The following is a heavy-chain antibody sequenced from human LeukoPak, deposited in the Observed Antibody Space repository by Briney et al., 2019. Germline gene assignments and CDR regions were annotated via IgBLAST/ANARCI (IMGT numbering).Heavy chain of an antibody. Sequence: GRSLRLSCAASGFTFSSYGMHWVRQAPGKGLEWVAVIWYDGSNKYYADSVKGRFTISRDNSKNTLYLQMNSLRAEDTAVYYCARVVNPYYYYGMDVWGQGTTVTVPS. J-gene: IGHJ6*02. CDR3: ARVVNPYYYYGMDV. CDR1: GFTFSSYG. D-gene: IGHD3-22*01. CDR2: IWYDGSNK. V-gene: IGHV3-33*01.